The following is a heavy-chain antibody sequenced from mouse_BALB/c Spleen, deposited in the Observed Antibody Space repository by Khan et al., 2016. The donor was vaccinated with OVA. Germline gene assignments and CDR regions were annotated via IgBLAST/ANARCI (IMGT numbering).Heavy chain of an antibody. D-gene: IGHD1-1*01. CDR2: INPSTGYS. Sequence: VQLQQSGAELAKPGASVKMSCKASGYTFTSYWMHWVKQRPGQGLEWIGYINPSTGYSEYNQKFKDKATLTADKSSSTAYMKLSSLTSDDSAVYYCANHGSSSAWFAYWGQGTLVTVSA. V-gene: IGHV1-7*01. CDR1: GYTFTSYW. CDR3: ANHGSSSAWFAY. J-gene: IGHJ3*01.